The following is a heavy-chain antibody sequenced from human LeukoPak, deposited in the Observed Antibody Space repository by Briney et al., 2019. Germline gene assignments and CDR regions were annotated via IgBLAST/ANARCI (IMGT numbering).Heavy chain of an antibody. CDR3: ARIVIGTLELPPPYFDY. CDR1: GGSISSGGYY. V-gene: IGHV4-30-2*01. Sequence: SETLSLTCTVSGGSISSGGYYWSWIRQPPGKGLEWIGYIYHSGSTYYNPSLKSRVTISVDRSKNQFSLKLSSVTAADTAVYYCARIVIGTLELPPPYFDYWGQGTLVTVSS. CDR2: IYHSGST. D-gene: IGHD2/OR15-2a*01. J-gene: IGHJ4*02.